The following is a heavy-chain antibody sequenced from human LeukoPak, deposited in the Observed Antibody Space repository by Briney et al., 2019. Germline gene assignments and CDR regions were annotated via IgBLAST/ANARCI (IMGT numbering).Heavy chain of an antibody. D-gene: IGHD3-22*01. V-gene: IGHV3-30-3*01. J-gene: IGHJ4*02. CDR2: ISYDGSNK. CDR1: GFTFSSYA. CDR3: ARGRDSSGNFDY. Sequence: PGRSLRLSCAASGFTFSSYAMHWVRQAPGKGLEWVAVISYDGSNKYYADSVKGRFTIARDKSKNTLYLQMNSLKAEDTAVYYCARGRDSSGNFDYWGQGTLVTVSS.